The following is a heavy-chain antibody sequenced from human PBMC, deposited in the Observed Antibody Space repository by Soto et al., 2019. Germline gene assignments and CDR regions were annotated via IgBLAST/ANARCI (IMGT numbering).Heavy chain of an antibody. V-gene: IGHV1-18*04. J-gene: IGHJ5*02. CDR2: ISAYNGNT. D-gene: IGHD6-19*01. CDR3: ARVAGLDSSGWPSFDP. Sequence: QVQLVQSGAEVKKPGASVKVSCKASGYTFTSYGISWVRQAPGQWLEWMGWISAYNGNTNYAQKLQGRVTMTTDTSTSTAYMELRSLRSGDTAVYYCARVAGLDSSGWPSFDPWGQGTLVTVSS. CDR1: GYTFTSYG.